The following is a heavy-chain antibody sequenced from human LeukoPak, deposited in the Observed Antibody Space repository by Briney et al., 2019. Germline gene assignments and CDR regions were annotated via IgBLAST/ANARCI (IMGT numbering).Heavy chain of an antibody. V-gene: IGHV4-38-2*01. CDR1: GYSISSGYY. Sequence: SETLSLTCAVSGYSISSGYYWGWIRQPPGKGLEWIGSIYHSGSTYYNPSLKSRVTISVDTSKNQFSLKLSSVTAADTAVYYCARHLGYCSSTSCYNPKFDYWSQGTLVTVSS. J-gene: IGHJ4*02. D-gene: IGHD2-2*01. CDR3: ARHLGYCSSTSCYNPKFDY. CDR2: IYHSGST.